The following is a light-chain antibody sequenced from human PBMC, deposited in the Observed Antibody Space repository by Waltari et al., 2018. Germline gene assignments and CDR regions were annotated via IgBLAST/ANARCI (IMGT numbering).Light chain of an antibody. Sequence: DIQMTQSPSSLSASVGDRVTITCRASQGITDDLAWYQQKPGETPKLLIYEASSLQSGIPSRFSGSGSGTDFTLTISSLQSEDFATYYCQHYDNTPLTFGGGTKVEIK. V-gene: IGKV1-27*01. CDR2: EAS. CDR1: QGITDD. J-gene: IGKJ4*01. CDR3: QHYDNTPLT.